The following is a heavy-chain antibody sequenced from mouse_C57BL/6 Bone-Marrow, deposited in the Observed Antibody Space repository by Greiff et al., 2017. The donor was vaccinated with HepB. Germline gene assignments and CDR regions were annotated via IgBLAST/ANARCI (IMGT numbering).Heavy chain of an antibody. V-gene: IGHV1-81*01. Sequence: VQLQQSGAELARPGASVKLSCKASGYTFTSYGISWVKQRTGQGLEWIGEIYPRSGTTYYNEKFKGKATLTADKSSSTAYMELRSLTSEDSAVYFCARDGYYYWYFDVWGTGTTVTVSS. J-gene: IGHJ1*03. CDR2: IYPRSGTT. CDR1: GYTFTSYG. D-gene: IGHD2-3*01. CDR3: ARDGYYYWYFDV.